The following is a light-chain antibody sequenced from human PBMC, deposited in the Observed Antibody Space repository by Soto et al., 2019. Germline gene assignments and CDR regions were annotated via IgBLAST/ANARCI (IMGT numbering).Light chain of an antibody. V-gene: IGKV3-20*01. Sequence: PGGRATLSCRASQSVSSSFLAWYQQRPGQAPRLLIYDASSRATGIPDRFSGSGSGTDFTLTISRLEPEDFAVYYCQQYGSSPGTFGQGTKVDIK. CDR1: QSVSSSF. J-gene: IGKJ1*01. CDR2: DAS. CDR3: QQYGSSPGT.